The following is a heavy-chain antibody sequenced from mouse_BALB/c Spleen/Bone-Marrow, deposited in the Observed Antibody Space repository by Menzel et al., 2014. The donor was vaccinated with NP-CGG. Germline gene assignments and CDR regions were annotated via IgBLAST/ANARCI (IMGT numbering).Heavy chain of an antibody. CDR1: GFSLTSYG. D-gene: IGHD2-4*01. CDR3: ARVSSTMITTVFAY. J-gene: IGHJ3*01. V-gene: IGHV2-9*02. CDR2: IWAGGST. Sequence: VKVVESGPGLVAPSPSLSITCTVSGFSLTSYGVHWVRQPPGKGLEWLGVIWAGGSTNYNSALMSRLSISKDNSKSQVFLKMNSLRTDDTAMYYCARVSSTMITTVFAYWGQGTLVTVSA.